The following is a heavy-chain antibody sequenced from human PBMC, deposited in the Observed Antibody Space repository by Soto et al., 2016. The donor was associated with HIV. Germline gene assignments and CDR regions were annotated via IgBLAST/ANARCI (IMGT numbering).Heavy chain of an antibody. D-gene: IGHD2-2*01. V-gene: IGHV4-31*02. J-gene: IGHJ4*02. CDR2: IYYSGNT. CDR1: GDSIISGFNY. CDR3: ARLEDSCACFDY. Sequence: QVQLQESGLGLVQPSQTLSLNCTVSGDSIISGFNYWTWIRQHPGKGLELIGSIYYSGNTFYSPSLKSRVKISLDKSQNQFSLQLRSVTAADTAIYYCARLEDSCACFDYWGQGSLVTVSS.